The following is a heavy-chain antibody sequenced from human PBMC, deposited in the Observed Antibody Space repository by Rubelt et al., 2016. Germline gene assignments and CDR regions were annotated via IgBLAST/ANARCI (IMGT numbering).Heavy chain of an antibody. J-gene: IGHJ4*02. CDR1: GYTLTELS. Sequence: QVQLVQSGAEVKKPGASVTVSCKVSGYTLTELSMHWVRQAPGKGLEWMGGFDPEDGETIYAQKFQGKVAMTEDTSTGTAYMELSSLRSEDTAVYYWATDISSGWYYFDYWGQGTLVTVSS. D-gene: IGHD6-19*01. V-gene: IGHV1-24*01. CDR2: FDPEDGET. CDR3: ATDISSGWYYFDY.